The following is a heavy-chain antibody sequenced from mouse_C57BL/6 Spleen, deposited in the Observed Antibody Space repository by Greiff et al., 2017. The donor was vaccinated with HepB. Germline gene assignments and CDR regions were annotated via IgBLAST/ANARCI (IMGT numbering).Heavy chain of an antibody. J-gene: IGHJ4*01. CDR3: ANHSYEYDKGYAMDY. CDR1: GFNIKNTY. Sequence: EVQLQQSVAELVRPGASVKLSCTASGFNIKNTYMHWVKQRPEQGLEWIGRIDPANGNTKYAPKFQGKATITADTSSNAAYLQLSSLTSEDTAIYYCANHSYEYDKGYAMDYWGQGTSVTVSS. D-gene: IGHD2-4*01. CDR2: IDPANGNT. V-gene: IGHV14-3*01.